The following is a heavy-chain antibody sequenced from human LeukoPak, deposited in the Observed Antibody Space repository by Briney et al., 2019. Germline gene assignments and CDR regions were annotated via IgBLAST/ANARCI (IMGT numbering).Heavy chain of an antibody. Sequence: ASVKVSCKASGYTFTGYYMHWVRQAPGQGLEWMGWLNPNSGGTNYAQKFQGRVTMTRDTSISTAYMELSRLRSDDTAVYYCARDAGSEQLVSNWFDPWGQGTLVTVSS. CDR1: GYTFTGYY. CDR3: ARDAGSEQLVSNWFDP. V-gene: IGHV1-2*02. CDR2: LNPNSGGT. J-gene: IGHJ5*02. D-gene: IGHD6-6*01.